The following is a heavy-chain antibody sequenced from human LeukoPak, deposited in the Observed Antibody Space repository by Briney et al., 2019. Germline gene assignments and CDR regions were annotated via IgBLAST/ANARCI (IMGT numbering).Heavy chain of an antibody. J-gene: IGHJ6*03. CDR1: GSSFTSYW. CDR3: ARHRNDCSSTSCYIDYYYMDV. V-gene: IGHV5-51*01. D-gene: IGHD2-2*02. CDR2: IYPGDSDT. Sequence: GASLQISCKGSGSSFTSYWIGWVRQLPGKGLEGMGIIYPGDSDTRYSPSFQGQVTISADKSISTAYLQWSSLKASDTAMYYCARHRNDCSSTSCYIDYYYMDVWGKGTTVTVSS.